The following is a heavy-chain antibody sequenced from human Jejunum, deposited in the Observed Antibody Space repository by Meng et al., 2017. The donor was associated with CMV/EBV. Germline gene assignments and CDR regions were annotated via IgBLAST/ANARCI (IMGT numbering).Heavy chain of an antibody. J-gene: IGHJ4*02. Sequence: AGSNWVRKAQGKRREWEGRRKRKKEGGTAEYKTHVKGRVNRSRDNAKDRIYVEMSGVKTEDTAVYYGTTDGHGAQKRNWYTGNYGYWGQGTLVTVSS. CDR1: AG. D-gene: IGHD1-1*01. CDR3: TTDGHGAQKRNWYTGNYGY. V-gene: IGHV3-15*07. CDR2: RKRKKEGGTA.